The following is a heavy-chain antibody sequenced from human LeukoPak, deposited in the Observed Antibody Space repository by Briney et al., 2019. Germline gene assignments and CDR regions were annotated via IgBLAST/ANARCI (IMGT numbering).Heavy chain of an antibody. CDR2: ISGGGVST. J-gene: IGHJ6*03. CDR3: AKYWRYATYYYYMDV. V-gene: IGHV3-23*01. CDR1: GFTFSSYA. Sequence: AGGSLRLSCAASGFTFSSYAMSWVRQAPGKGLAWVSAISGGGVSTYYADSVKGRFTISRDNSKNTLYLQMNSLRAEDTAVYYCAKYWRYATYYYYMDVWGKGTTVTVSS. D-gene: IGHD2-15*01.